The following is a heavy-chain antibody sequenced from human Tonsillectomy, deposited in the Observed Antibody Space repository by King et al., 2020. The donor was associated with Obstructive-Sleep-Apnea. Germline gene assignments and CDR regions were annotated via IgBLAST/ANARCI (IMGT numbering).Heavy chain of an antibody. CDR2: ITSSSNTI. D-gene: IGHD5-12*01. J-gene: IGHJ4*02. Sequence: VQLVESGGGLVQPGGSLRLSCAASGFTFSSYSMNWVRQAPGKGLEWVSYITSSSNTIYYADSLGGRFTISRENAKNSLYLQMNSLRAEDTAVYYCARDSGDSGYDSRPIWGQGILVTVSS. CDR3: ARDSGDSGYDSRPI. V-gene: IGHV3-48*04. CDR1: GFTFSSYS.